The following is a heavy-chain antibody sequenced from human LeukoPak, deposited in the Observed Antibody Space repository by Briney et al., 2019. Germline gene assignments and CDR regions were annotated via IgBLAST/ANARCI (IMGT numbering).Heavy chain of an antibody. D-gene: IGHD3-16*01. CDR3: AREGNDYYYDQ. CDR1: GFTFSSYS. J-gene: IGHJ4*02. V-gene: IGHV3-21*01. Sequence: PGGSLRLSCAASGFTFSSYSMNWVRQAPGKGLEWVSSITGNCKYITYADSVKGRFTISRDNAKNSLYLQVASLRGDDTATYYCAREGNDYYYDQWGQGTLVTPSA. CDR2: ITGNCKYI.